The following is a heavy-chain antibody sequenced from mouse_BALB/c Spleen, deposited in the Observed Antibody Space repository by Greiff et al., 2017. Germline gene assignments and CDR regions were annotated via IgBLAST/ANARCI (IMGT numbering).Heavy chain of an antibody. CDR3: ARQGITTVVFDY. D-gene: IGHD1-1*01. V-gene: IGHV5-12-2*01. CDR1: GFTFSSYT. CDR2: ISNGGGST. Sequence: EVQRVESGGGLVQPGGSLKLSCAASGFTFSSYTMSWVRQTPEKRLEWVAYISNGGGSTYYPDTVKGRFTISRDNAKNTLYLQMSSLKSEDTAMYYCARQGITTVVFDYWGQGTTLTVSS. J-gene: IGHJ2*01.